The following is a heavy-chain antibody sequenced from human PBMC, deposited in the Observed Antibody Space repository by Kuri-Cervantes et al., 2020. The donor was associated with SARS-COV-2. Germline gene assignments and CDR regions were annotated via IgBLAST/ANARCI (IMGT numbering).Heavy chain of an antibody. CDR3: ARGGSCNSGTCFDY. CDR1: GFTVSTNY. D-gene: IGHD2-15*01. CDR2: IYSSGNT. V-gene: IGHV3-53*01. J-gene: IGHJ4*02. Sequence: GGSLRLSCAASGFTVSTNYMSWVRQAPGKGLEWVSLIYSSGNTHYADSVKGRFTISRDNSKNTLYLQLSSLRVDDTAVYYCARGGSCNSGTCFDYWGQGTLVTVSS.